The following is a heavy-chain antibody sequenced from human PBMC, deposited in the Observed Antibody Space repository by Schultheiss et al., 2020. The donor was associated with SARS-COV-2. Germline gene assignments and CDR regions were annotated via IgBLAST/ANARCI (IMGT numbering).Heavy chain of an antibody. V-gene: IGHV3-66*01. D-gene: IGHD2-15*01. CDR1: GFTVSSNH. Sequence: GESLKISCAASGFTVSSNHMSWVRQAPGKGLEWVSIIYSGGSTYYADSVKGRFTISRDDSKNTLYLQMNSLRAEDTAVYYCARDGGATYQRRGYFDSWGQGGPVTVSS. CDR3: ARDGGATYQRRGYFDS. J-gene: IGHJ4*02. CDR2: IYSGGST.